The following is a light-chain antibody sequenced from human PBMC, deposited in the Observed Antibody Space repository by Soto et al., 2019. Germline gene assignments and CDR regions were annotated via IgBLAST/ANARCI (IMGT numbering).Light chain of an antibody. CDR1: QGISSY. CDR2: AAS. J-gene: IGKJ5*01. Sequence: AIRITQSPSSLSASTGDRVTITCRAIQGISSYLAWYQQKPGKAPKLLIYAASTLQSGVPSRFSGSGSGTEFTLTISSLQPEDFATYYCQQRHSYPITFGQGTRLEIK. CDR3: QQRHSYPIT. V-gene: IGKV1-8*01.